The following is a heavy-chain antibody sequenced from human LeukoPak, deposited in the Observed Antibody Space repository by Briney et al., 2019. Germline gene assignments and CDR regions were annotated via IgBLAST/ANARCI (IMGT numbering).Heavy chain of an antibody. CDR2: IIPILGIA. V-gene: IGHV1-69*04. CDR1: GGTFSSYA. CDR3: ASGQRYYYGMDV. Sequence: ASVKVSCKASGGTFSSYAISWVRQAPGQGLEWMGRIIPILGIANYAQKFQGRVTITADKSTSTAYMELSSLRSEDTAVYYCASGQRYYYGMDVWGQGTTVTVSS. J-gene: IGHJ6*02.